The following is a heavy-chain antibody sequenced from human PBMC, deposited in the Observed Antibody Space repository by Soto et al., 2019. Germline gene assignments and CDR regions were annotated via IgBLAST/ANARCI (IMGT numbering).Heavy chain of an antibody. Sequence: GASVKVSCKASGYTFTGYYMHWVRQAPGQGLEWMGWINPNSGGTNYAQKFQGWVTMTRDTSISTAYMELSRLRSDDTAVYYCARDYSSSTRPKPDGMDVWGQGTTVTVSS. CDR2: INPNSGGT. CDR3: ARDYSSSTRPKPDGMDV. D-gene: IGHD6-13*01. V-gene: IGHV1-2*04. J-gene: IGHJ6*02. CDR1: GYTFTGYY.